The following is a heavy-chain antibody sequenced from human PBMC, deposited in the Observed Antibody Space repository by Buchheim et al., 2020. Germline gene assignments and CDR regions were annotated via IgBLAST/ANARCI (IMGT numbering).Heavy chain of an antibody. J-gene: IGHJ4*02. CDR3: AKSDIVLMVYEYYFDY. V-gene: IGHV3-30*18. Sequence: QVQLVESGGGVVQPGRSLRLSCAASGFTFSSYGMHWVRQAPGKGLEWVAVISYDGSNKYYADSVKGRFTISRDNSKNTLYPQMNSLRAEDTAVYYCAKSDIVLMVYEYYFDYWGQGTL. D-gene: IGHD2-8*01. CDR1: GFTFSSYG. CDR2: ISYDGSNK.